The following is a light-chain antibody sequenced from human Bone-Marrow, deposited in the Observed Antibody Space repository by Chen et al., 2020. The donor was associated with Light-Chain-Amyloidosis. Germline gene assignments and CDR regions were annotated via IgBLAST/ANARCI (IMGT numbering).Light chain of an antibody. Sequence: SYELTQPPSVSVSPGQTAGITCSGDDLPTKYAYWYQQKPGQAPVLVIHRDTERPAGISERFSGSSPGTTATLTISGVQAEDEADYHCQSADSSGTYEVIFGGGTTLTV. CDR3: QSADSSGTYEVI. J-gene: IGLJ2*01. V-gene: IGLV3-25*03. CDR2: RDT. CDR1: DLPTKY.